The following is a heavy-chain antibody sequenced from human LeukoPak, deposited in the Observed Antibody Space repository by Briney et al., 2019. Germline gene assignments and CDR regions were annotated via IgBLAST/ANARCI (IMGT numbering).Heavy chain of an antibody. CDR3: ARGTFGFRSRSSEGSVFDY. CDR2: IYYSGGT. Sequence: SETLSLTCTVSGGSISSSSYYWGWIRQPPGKGLEFIGSIYYSGGTYYNPSLKSRVTISVDTSKNQFSLKLSSVSAADTVVYYCARGTFGFRSRSSEGSVFDYWGQGTLVTVSS. V-gene: IGHV4-39*07. J-gene: IGHJ4*02. CDR1: GGSISSSSYY. D-gene: IGHD6-6*01.